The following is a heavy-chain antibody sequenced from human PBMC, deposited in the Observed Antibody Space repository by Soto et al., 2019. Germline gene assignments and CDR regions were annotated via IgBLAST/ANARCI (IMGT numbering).Heavy chain of an antibody. J-gene: IGHJ4*02. CDR1: GGSISSGGYF. D-gene: IGHD7-27*01. CDR3: ARGPSGDKVDY. Sequence: QVQLQESGPGLVKPSQTLSLTCTVSGGSISSGGYFWSWIRQPPDQGLEWIGNIYHGGTTYNNPSLHSRITISVDTSKAQFSLKLSSVTAADTAVYYCARGPSGDKVDYWGQGILVTVSS. V-gene: IGHV4-30-4*01. CDR2: IYHGGTT.